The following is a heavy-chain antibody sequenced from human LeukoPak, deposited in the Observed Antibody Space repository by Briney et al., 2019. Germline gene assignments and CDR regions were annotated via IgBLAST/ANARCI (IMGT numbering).Heavy chain of an antibody. J-gene: IGHJ4*02. V-gene: IGHV3-20*04. D-gene: IGHD5-12*01. CDR1: GFTFDDYG. CDR2: INWNGGST. CDR3: ARVTGATEPGGYDSRRESAPYFDY. Sequence: PGGSLRLSCAASGFTFDDYGMSWVRQAPGKGLEWVSGINWNGGSTGYADSVKGRFTISRDNAKNSLYLQMNGLRAEDTALYYCARVTGATEPGGYDSRRESAPYFDYWGQGTLVTVSS.